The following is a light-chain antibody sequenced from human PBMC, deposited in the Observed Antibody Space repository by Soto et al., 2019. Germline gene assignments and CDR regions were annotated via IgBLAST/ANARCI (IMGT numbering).Light chain of an antibody. CDR3: QSYDSSLINYV. V-gene: IGLV1-40*01. Sequence: QSVLTQPPSVSGAPGQGVTISCTGSTSNIGADYDVHWYQQLPGTAPKLLIYGSSDRPSGVPDRFSGSKSGTSASLAITGLQAEDEADYYCQSYDSSLINYVFGTGTKVTVL. J-gene: IGLJ1*01. CDR2: GSS. CDR1: TSNIGADYD.